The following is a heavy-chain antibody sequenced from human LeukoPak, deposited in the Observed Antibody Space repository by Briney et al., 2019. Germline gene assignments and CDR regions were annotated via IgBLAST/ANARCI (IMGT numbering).Heavy chain of an antibody. CDR3: AREGDSGSYEFDY. Sequence: ASVKVSCKASGYTFTGYYMHWVRQAPGQGLEWMGWINPNSGGTNYAQKFQGRVTMTRDTSISTAYMELSRLRSDDMAVYYCAREGDSGSYEFDYWGQGTLVTVSS. D-gene: IGHD1-26*01. J-gene: IGHJ4*02. CDR1: GYTFTGYY. CDR2: INPNSGGT. V-gene: IGHV1-2*02.